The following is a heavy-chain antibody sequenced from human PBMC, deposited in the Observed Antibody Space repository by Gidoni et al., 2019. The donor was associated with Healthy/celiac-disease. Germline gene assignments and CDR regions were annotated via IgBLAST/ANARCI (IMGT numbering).Heavy chain of an antibody. Sequence: QVQLQESGPGLVKPSETLSLTCTVSGGSISSYYWSWIRQPAGKGLEWIGRIYTSGSTNYNPSLKSRVTMSVDTSKNQFSLKLSSVTAADTAVYYCARDPSPPCGGDCRDAFDIWGQGTMVTVSS. V-gene: IGHV4-4*07. CDR2: IYTSGST. CDR1: GGSISSYY. CDR3: ARDPSPPCGGDCRDAFDI. J-gene: IGHJ3*02. D-gene: IGHD2-21*02.